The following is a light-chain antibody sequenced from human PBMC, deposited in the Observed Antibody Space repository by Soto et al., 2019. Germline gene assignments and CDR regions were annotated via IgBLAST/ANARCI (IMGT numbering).Light chain of an antibody. CDR3: QQSYSTPWT. Sequence: DIQMTQSPSSLSASVGDRVTITCRASQSISSYLNWYQQKPGKDPKLLIYAASNLQSGVPSRFSGSASGTDFTLTISSLQPEDFATYYCQQSYSTPWTFGQGTKVEIK. V-gene: IGKV1-39*01. CDR2: AAS. CDR1: QSISSY. J-gene: IGKJ1*01.